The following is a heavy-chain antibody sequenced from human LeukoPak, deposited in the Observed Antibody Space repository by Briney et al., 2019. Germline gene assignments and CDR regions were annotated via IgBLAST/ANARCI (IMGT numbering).Heavy chain of an antibody. CDR1: GYTFTGYY. CDR2: INPNSGGT. D-gene: IGHD4-17*01. CDR3: AREGGYGDYVFDY. V-gene: IGHV1-2*02. J-gene: IGHJ4*02. Sequence: GASVKVSCKASGYTFTGYYMHWVRQAPGQGLEWMGWINPNSGGTNYAQKFQGRVTMTRDTSISTAYMELSRLRSDDTAVYYCAREGGYGDYVFDYWGQGTLVTVSS.